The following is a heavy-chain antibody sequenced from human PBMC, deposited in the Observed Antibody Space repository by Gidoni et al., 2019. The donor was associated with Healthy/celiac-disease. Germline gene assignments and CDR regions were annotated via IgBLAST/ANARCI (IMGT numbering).Heavy chain of an antibody. J-gene: IGHJ6*02. CDR2: IWYDGSNK. CDR3: ARGEEQWLVRRDYYYYGMDV. D-gene: IGHD6-19*01. CDR1: GFTFSSYG. V-gene: IGHV3-33*01. Sequence: QVQLVESGGGVVQPGRSLRLSCAASGFTFSSYGMHWVRQAPGKGREWVAVIWYDGSNKYYADSVKGRFTISRDKSKNTLYLQMNSLRAEDTAVYYCARGEEQWLVRRDYYYYGMDVWGQGTTVTVSS.